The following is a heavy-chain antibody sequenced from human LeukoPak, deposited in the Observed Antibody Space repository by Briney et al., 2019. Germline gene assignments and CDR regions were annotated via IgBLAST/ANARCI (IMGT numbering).Heavy chain of an antibody. CDR3: ARDNYYDSSGYYYRYSYFDY. CDR2: IWYDGNNK. J-gene: IGHJ4*02. Sequence: PGGSLRLSCAASGFTFSSYGMHWVRQAPGKGLEWVAVIWYDGNNKYYADSVKGRFTISRDNSKNTLYLQMNSLRADDTAVYYCARDNYYDSSGYYYRYSYFDYWGQGTLVTVSS. D-gene: IGHD3-22*01. CDR1: GFTFSSYG. V-gene: IGHV3-33*01.